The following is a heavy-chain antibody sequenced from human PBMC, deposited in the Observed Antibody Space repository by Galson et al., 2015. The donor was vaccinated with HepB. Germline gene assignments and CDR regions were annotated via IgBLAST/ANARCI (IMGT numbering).Heavy chain of an antibody. V-gene: IGHV1-18*01. D-gene: IGHD4-17*01. CDR3: ARDSAELSTVTSPSTSFDY. J-gene: IGHJ4*02. Sequence: SVKVSCKASGYTFTNNGISWVRQAPGQGLEWMGWISAYNGNTRYAKKVQGRVTLTTDTSTSTAYMDLTTLRSDDTAIYYCARDSAELSTVTSPSTSFDYWGQGTLVTVSS. CDR2: ISAYNGNT. CDR1: GYTFTNNG.